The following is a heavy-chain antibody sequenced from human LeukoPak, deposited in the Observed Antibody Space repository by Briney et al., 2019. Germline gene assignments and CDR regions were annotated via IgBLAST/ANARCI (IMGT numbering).Heavy chain of an antibody. J-gene: IGHJ4*02. CDR1: GFTFTNYA. D-gene: IGHD2-21*02. V-gene: IGHV3-30-3*01. CDR3: ARGFVLGAAKNYFDY. Sequence: PGGSLRLSCAASGFTFTNYALHWVRQAPGKGLEWVAVISYDGTNKYYADSVKGRFTISRDNSKNTLSLQMNSLRAKDTALYYCARGFVLGAAKNYFDYWGQGALVTVSS. CDR2: ISYDGTNK.